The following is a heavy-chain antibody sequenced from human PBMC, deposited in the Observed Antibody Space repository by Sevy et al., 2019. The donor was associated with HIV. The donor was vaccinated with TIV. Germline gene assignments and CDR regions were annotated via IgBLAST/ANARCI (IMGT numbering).Heavy chain of an antibody. J-gene: IGHJ4*02. CDR3: AREEYYYDSSGYYTRGDFDY. V-gene: IGHV3-74*01. CDR1: GFISSPYW. CDR2: INPDGSIT. D-gene: IGHD3-22*01. Sequence: GGSLKLSCTASGFISSPYWMHWVRQAPGKGLVWVSRINPDGSITSYADSVKGRFTISRDNSKNTLYLQMNSLRAEDTAVYYCAREEYYYDSSGYYTRGDFDYWGQGTLVTVSS.